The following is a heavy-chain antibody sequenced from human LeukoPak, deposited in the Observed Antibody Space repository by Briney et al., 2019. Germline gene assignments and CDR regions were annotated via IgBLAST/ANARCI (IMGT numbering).Heavy chain of an antibody. Sequence: SGGSLRLSCAASGFTFSSYNMNWVRQAPGKGPEWASSITSSSSYIYYADSVKGRFTISRDNAKNSLYLQMDSLRVEDTAVYYCARDPYSGSYGPYYYYYMDVWGEGTTVTISS. CDR3: ARDPYSGSYGPYYYYYMDV. V-gene: IGHV3-21*06. CDR1: GFTFSSYN. CDR2: ITSSSSYI. J-gene: IGHJ6*03. D-gene: IGHD1-26*01.